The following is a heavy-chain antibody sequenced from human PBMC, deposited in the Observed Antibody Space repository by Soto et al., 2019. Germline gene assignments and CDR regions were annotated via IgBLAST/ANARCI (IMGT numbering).Heavy chain of an antibody. V-gene: IGHV1-18*01. D-gene: IGHD2-2*01. J-gene: IGHJ6*02. CDR3: ARLGLYCSNTSCYPSYYYYYGMDV. CDR1: GYTFTSYG. CDR2: ISAYNGNT. Sequence: ASVKVSCKASGYTFTSYGISWVRQAPGQGLEWMGWISAYNGNTNYAQKPQGRVTMTTDTSTSTAYMELRSLRSDDTAVYYCARLGLYCSNTSCYPSYYYYYGMDVWGQGTTVTVSS.